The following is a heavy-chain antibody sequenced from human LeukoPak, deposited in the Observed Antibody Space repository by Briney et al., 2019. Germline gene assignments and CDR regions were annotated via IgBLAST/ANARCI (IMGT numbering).Heavy chain of an antibody. J-gene: IGHJ4*02. CDR1: GFTFSSYS. CDR2: ISSSSSYI. D-gene: IGHD3-10*01. Sequence: GGSLRLSCAASGFTFSSYSMNWVRQAPGKGLEWVSSISSSSSYIYYADSVKGRFTISRDNAKNSLYLQMNSLRAEDTAVYYCARDSGFGELPTYFDYWGQGTLVTVSS. CDR3: ARDSGFGELPTYFDY. V-gene: IGHV3-21*01.